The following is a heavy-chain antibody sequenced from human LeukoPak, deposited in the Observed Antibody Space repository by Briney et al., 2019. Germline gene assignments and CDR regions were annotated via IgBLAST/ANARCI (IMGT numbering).Heavy chain of an antibody. CDR2: ISGSGGST. V-gene: IGHV3-23*01. J-gene: IGHJ4*02. Sequence: GGSLRLSCAASGFTFSSYAMSWVRRAPGKGLEWVSAISGSGGSTYYADSVKGRFTISRDNSKNTLYLQMNSLRAEDTAVYYCANHANSGWSPFDYWGQGTLVTVSS. CDR3: ANHANSGWSPFDY. D-gene: IGHD6-19*01. CDR1: GFTFSSYA.